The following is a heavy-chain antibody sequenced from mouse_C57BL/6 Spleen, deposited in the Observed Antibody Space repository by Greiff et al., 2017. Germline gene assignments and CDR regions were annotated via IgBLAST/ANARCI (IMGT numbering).Heavy chain of an antibody. J-gene: IGHJ3*01. D-gene: IGHD2-3*01. CDR1: GYTFTDYN. CDR2: INPNNGGT. V-gene: IGHV1-18*01. CDR3: ARAGDGYLWFAY. Sequence: VQLQQSGPELVKPGASVKISCKASGYTFTDYNMDWVKQSHGKSLEWIGAINPNNGGTNYNQKFKGKATLTVDKSSSTAYMELRRLTSEDAAVYYCARAGDGYLWFAYWGQGTLVTVSA.